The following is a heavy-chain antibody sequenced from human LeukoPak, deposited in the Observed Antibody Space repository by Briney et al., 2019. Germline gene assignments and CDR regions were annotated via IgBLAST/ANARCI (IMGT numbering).Heavy chain of an antibody. Sequence: PSETLSLTCAVSGGSISSDSYSWSWIRQPPGKGLEWIGYIYHSGSTYYNPSLKSRVTISVDRSKNQFSLRLSSVTAADTAVYYCARDIPGDYWGQGILVTVSS. CDR2: IYHSGST. J-gene: IGHJ4*02. CDR1: GGSISSDSYS. D-gene: IGHD7-27*01. V-gene: IGHV4-30-2*01. CDR3: ARDIPGDY.